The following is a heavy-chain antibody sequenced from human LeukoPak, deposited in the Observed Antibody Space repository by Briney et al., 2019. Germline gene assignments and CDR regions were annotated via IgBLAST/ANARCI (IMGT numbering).Heavy chain of an antibody. D-gene: IGHD3-22*01. J-gene: IGHJ4*02. CDR1: GFTFSSYS. Sequence: PGGSLRLSCAASGFTFSSYSMNWVRQAPGKGLGWVSSISSSSSYIYYTDSVKGRFTIARDNAKNSLFLQMNSLRAEDAAVYYCARGGHNYYDSSGYQYYFDYWGQGTLVTVSS. CDR3: ARGGHNYYDSSGYQYYFDY. CDR2: ISSSSSYI. V-gene: IGHV3-21*01.